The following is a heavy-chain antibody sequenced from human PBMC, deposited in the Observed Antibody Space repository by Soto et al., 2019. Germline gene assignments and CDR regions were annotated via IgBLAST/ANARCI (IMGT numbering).Heavy chain of an antibody. CDR2: IKQDGSET. CDR3: AREIGTMEYYWYYYL. CDR1: GFSLNTYW. V-gene: IGHV3-7*05. Sequence: EVQLAESGGGLVQPGGSLRLSCAASGFSLNTYWMSWVRQAPGKGLEWVANIKQDGSETYYVDSVKGRFTISRDNAKNSLYLQMNSLRAEDTNLDYCAREIGTMEYYWYYYLRGRCTLVTVSS. J-gene: IGHJ2*01. D-gene: IGHD1-7*01.